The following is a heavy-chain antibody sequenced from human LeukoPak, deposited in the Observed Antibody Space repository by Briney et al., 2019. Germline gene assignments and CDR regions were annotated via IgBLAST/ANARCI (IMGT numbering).Heavy chain of an antibody. Sequence: GGSLRLSCAASGFTFSSYSVNWVRQAPGKGLEWVSSISSSSSYIYYADSVKGRFTTSRDNAKNSLYLQMNSLRAEDTAVYYCASHRGPDYYGSGSYYNAYFDYWGQGTLVTVSS. J-gene: IGHJ4*02. CDR2: ISSSSSYI. CDR1: GFTFSSYS. CDR3: ASHRGPDYYGSGSYYNAYFDY. V-gene: IGHV3-21*01. D-gene: IGHD3-10*01.